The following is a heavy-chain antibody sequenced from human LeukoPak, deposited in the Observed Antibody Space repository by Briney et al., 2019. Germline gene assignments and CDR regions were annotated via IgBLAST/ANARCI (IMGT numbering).Heavy chain of an antibody. Sequence: PGRSLRLSCAASGFTFSNFGMHWVRQAPGKGLEWVAVMSYDGSNIYYADSVKGRFTISRDNSKNTLYLQMNSLRAEDTAVYYCARYYCGGDCYSSPLGYWGQGTLVTVSS. CDR3: ARYYCGGDCYSSPLGY. V-gene: IGHV3-30*19. CDR2: MSYDGSNI. J-gene: IGHJ4*02. D-gene: IGHD2-21*02. CDR1: GFTFSNFG.